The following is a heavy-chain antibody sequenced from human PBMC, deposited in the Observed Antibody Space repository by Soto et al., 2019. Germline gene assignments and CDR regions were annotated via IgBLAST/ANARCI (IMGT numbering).Heavy chain of an antibody. CDR2: IWYDGSSK. CDR1: GFIFSSHG. V-gene: IGHV3-33*01. CDR3: ARETYSDYVMDV. D-gene: IGHD3-16*01. J-gene: IGHJ6*02. Sequence: QVHLVESGGGVVQPGRSLRLSCAASGFIFSSHGMHWVRQAPGKGLEWVAVIWYDGSSKFYADSVKGRFTISRDNSKNTLFLQMNSLRAEDTAVYYCARETYSDYVMDVWGQGTPVTVSS.